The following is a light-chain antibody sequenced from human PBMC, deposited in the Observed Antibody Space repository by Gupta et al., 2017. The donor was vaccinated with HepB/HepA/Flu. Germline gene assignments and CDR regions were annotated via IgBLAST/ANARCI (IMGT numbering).Light chain of an antibody. Sequence: QSLLPPPPSVSGAPGLRVTISCTDSSSNIGAGYDVHWYQQLPGTAPKLLIYANHNRPSGVPDRFSCSKSGTSASLAITGLQDEDEADYYCQSYDSSLSGSYVFGTGTKVTVL. CDR1: SSNIGAGYD. V-gene: IGLV1-40*01. CDR2: ANH. CDR3: QSYDSSLSGSYV. J-gene: IGLJ1*01.